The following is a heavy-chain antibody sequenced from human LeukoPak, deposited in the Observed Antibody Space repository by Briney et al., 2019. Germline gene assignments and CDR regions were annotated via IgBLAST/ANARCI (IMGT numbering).Heavy chain of an antibody. J-gene: IGHJ4*02. CDR3: ARVGRSGYDSRVFDY. V-gene: IGHV3-48*03. CDR1: GFTFSSYE. Sequence: PGGSLRLSCAASGFTFSSYEMNWVRQAPGKGLELVSYISSSGSTIYYADSVKGRFTISRDNAKNSLYLQMDSLRAEDTAVYYCARVGRSGYDSRVFDYWGQGTLVTVSS. CDR2: ISSSGSTI. D-gene: IGHD5-12*01.